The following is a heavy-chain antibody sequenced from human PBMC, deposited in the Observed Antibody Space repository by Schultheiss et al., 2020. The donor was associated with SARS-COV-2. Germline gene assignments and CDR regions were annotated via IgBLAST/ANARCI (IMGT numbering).Heavy chain of an antibody. D-gene: IGHD2-2*01. Sequence: GGSLRLSCAASGFTFSSYGMHWVRQAPGKGLEWVAVIWYDGSNKYYADSEKGRFTISRDNSKNTLYLQMNSLRAEDTAVYYCARGDLKRYCSSTSCYPDHYFDYWGQGALVTVSS. V-gene: IGHV3-33*08. J-gene: IGHJ4*02. CDR3: ARGDLKRYCSSTSCYPDHYFDY. CDR2: IWYDGSNK. CDR1: GFTFSSYG.